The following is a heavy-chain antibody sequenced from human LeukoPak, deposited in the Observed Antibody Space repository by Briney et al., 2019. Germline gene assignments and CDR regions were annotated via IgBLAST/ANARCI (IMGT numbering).Heavy chain of an antibody. Sequence: ASVKVSCKASGYTFTSYYMHWVRQAPGQGLEWMGIINPSGGSTSYAQKFQGRVTMTRDTSTSTVYMELSSLRSEDTAVYYCARDLAMVVALDYYYYYMDVWGKGTTLTVSS. V-gene: IGHV1-46*01. CDR2: INPSGGST. J-gene: IGHJ6*03. CDR3: ARDLAMVVALDYYYYYMDV. D-gene: IGHD2-15*01. CDR1: GYTFTSYY.